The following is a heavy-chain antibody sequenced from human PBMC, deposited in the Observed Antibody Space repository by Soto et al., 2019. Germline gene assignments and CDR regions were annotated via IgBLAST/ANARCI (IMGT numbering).Heavy chain of an antibody. D-gene: IGHD1-1*01. V-gene: IGHV1-46*04. CDR3: ARDNSAANGVLDH. Sequence: QVQLVQSGAEVKNPGASVKLSCKASGYTFTNYYLHWVRQAPGQGLEWVGMINPSARSASYAQKLRGRHTMDRETSTTTVYMELSRLTSEDTAVYYCARDNSAANGVLDHWGLGTLVTVSS. J-gene: IGHJ4*02. CDR1: GYTFTNYY. CDR2: INPSARSA.